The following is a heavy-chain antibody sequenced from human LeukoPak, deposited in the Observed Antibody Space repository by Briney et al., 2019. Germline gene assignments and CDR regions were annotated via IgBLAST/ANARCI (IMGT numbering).Heavy chain of an antibody. V-gene: IGHV3-48*03. CDR2: ISSSGSTM. D-gene: IGHD2-8*01. Sequence: TGGSLRLSCAASGFTFSSYEMNWVRQAPGKGLEWISYISSSGSTMYYGESVKGRFTISRDNVWTSVSLQMNSLRAEDTAIYYCVVLRGKSTRDLDLWGRGTLVTVSS. CDR3: VVLRGKSTRDLDL. CDR1: GFTFSSYE. J-gene: IGHJ2*01.